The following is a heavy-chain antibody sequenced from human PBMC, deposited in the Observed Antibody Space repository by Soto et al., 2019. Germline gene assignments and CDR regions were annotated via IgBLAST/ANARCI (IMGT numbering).Heavy chain of an antibody. CDR1: GFSFSSYA. D-gene: IGHD6-19*01. Sequence: EVPLLESGGGLVQPGGSLRLSCAASGFSFSSYAMNWVRQAPGKGLEWVSVISGSGDSTYYADSVKGRFTISRDNSKNTLYLQMISLRAEDTAVYYCARRSSGWYVDYWGQGTLVSVSS. CDR2: ISGSGDST. CDR3: ARRSSGWYVDY. J-gene: IGHJ4*02. V-gene: IGHV3-23*01.